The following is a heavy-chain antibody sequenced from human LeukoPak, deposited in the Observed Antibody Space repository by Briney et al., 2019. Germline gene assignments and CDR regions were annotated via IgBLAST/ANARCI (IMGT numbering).Heavy chain of an antibody. Sequence: PSETLSLTCTVSGGSISGYYWSWIRQTVGKGLEWIGRIYTSGSTNYNPSLNSRLTMSVDTSKNQLSLKLTAVTAADTAVYYCARRGDYVDYWGQGTLVTVSS. J-gene: IGHJ4*02. CDR2: IYTSGST. V-gene: IGHV4-4*07. CDR1: GGSISGYY. CDR3: ARRGDYVDY.